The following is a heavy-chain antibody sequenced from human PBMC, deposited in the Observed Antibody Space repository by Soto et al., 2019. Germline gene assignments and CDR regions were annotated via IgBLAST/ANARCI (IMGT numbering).Heavy chain of an antibody. V-gene: IGHV4-4*02. CDR2: IYHSGST. CDR3: AREEKYYYDSSGFDY. Sequence: PSETLSLTCAVSGCSISSSNWWSWVRQPPGKGLEWIGEIYHSGSTNYNPSLKSRVTISVDKSKNQFSLKLSSVTAADTAVYYCAREEKYYYDSSGFDYWGQGTLVTVSS. D-gene: IGHD3-22*01. CDR1: GCSISSSNW. J-gene: IGHJ4*02.